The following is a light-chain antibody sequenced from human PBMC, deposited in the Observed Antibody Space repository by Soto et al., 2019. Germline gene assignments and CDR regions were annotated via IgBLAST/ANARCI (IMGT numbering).Light chain of an antibody. J-gene: IGLJ3*02. CDR2: EVS. V-gene: IGLV2-14*01. Sequence: QSVLTQPASVSGSPGQSITISCTGTSSDVGGYNYVSWYQQHPGKAPKLIIYEVSNRPSGVSNRFSGSKSGNTASLTISGLQAEDEADYYCSSYTTSSTWVFGGGTKFTVL. CDR3: SSYTTSSTWV. CDR1: SSDVGGYNY.